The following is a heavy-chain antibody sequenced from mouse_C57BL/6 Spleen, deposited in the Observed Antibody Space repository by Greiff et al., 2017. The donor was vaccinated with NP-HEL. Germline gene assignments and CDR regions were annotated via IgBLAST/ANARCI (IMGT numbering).Heavy chain of an antibody. D-gene: IGHD4-1*01. CDR1: GFTFSDYY. Sequence: EVKVVESGGGLVQPGGSLKLSCAASGFTFSDYYMYWVRQTPEKRLEWVAYISNGGGSTYYPDTVKGRFTISRDNAKNTLYLQMSRLKSEDTAMYYCARLKLTGRYFDYWGQGTTLTVSS. CDR3: ARLKLTGRYFDY. V-gene: IGHV5-12*01. J-gene: IGHJ2*01. CDR2: ISNGGGST.